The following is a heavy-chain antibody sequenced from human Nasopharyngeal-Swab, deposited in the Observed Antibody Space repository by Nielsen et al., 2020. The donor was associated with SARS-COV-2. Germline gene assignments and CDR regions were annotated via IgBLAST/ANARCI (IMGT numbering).Heavy chain of an antibody. Sequence: GGSLTLSCAASGFRFDDYAMHWVRQAPGKGLEWVSGINWNSGSLAYADSVKGRFTISRDNAKNSLYLQVNSLRPEDTAFYYCAQSRGPGIITVSGAGSPFDYWGRGTLVTVSS. CDR3: AQSRGPGIITVSGAGSPFDY. V-gene: IGHV3-9*01. D-gene: IGHD6-19*01. CDR1: GFRFDDYA. J-gene: IGHJ4*02. CDR2: INWNSGSL.